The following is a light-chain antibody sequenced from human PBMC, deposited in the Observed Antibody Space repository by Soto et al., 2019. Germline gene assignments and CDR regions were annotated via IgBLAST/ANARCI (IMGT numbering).Light chain of an antibody. CDR2: DTN. CDR3: LLSYPGTYVV. CDR1: TGAVTSGHY. V-gene: IGLV7-46*01. Sequence: QAVVTQEPSLTVSPGGTVTLTCGSSTGAVTSGHYPYWFQQKPGQAPKTPIYDTNNKHSWTPARFSASLLGGKAALTLSGAQPEDEAEYYCLLSYPGTYVVFGGGTKLTVL. J-gene: IGLJ2*01.